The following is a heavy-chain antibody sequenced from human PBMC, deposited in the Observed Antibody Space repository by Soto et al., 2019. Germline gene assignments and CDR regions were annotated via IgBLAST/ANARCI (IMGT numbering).Heavy chain of an antibody. J-gene: IGHJ4*02. V-gene: IGHV1-8*01. D-gene: IGHD2-15*01. CDR3: ARGRGWRDY. CDR1: GYTFTNYD. CDR2: MDPKSGNT. Sequence: QVQLVQSGAEVKKPGASVKVSCKASGYTFTNYDINWVRQAPGQGLEWMGWMDPKSGNTDYAQKFQGRVTITRNTSISPAYLEVSSLSSEDTAVYFCARGRGWRDYWGQGTLVTVSS.